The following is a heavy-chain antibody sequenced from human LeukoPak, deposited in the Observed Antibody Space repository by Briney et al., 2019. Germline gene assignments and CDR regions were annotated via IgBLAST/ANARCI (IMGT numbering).Heavy chain of an antibody. CDR1: GLSSTIYW. CDR3: ARDLNYYDSSGYGH. Sequence: PGGSLRLSCAASGLSSTIYWMHWVRQVPGKGLVWVSRIKLDENTAYYADFVKGRFTISRDNSKNTLYLQMNSLRAEDTAVYYCARDLNYYDSSGYGHWGQGTLVTVSS. CDR2: IKLDENTA. D-gene: IGHD3-22*01. V-gene: IGHV3-74*01. J-gene: IGHJ4*02.